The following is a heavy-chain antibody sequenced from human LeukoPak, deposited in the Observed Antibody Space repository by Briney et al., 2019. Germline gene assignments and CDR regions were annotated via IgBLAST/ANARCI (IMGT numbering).Heavy chain of an antibody. CDR3: ARLGSTLLFDY. Sequence: PGGSLRLSCAASGFTFGDYYMTWIRQTPGKGLEWIGSIYYSGSTYYNPSLKSRVTISVDTSKNQFSLKLSSVTAADTAVYYCARLGSTLLFDYWGQGTLVTVSS. D-gene: IGHD2-2*01. CDR2: IYYSGST. CDR1: GFTFGDYY. V-gene: IGHV4-39*01. J-gene: IGHJ4*02.